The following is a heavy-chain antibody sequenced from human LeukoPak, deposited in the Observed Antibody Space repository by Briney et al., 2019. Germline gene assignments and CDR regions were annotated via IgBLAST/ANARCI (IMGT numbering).Heavy chain of an antibody. Sequence: SSETLSLTCTVSGGSISSGDYYWSWIRQPPGKGLEWIGYIYYSGSTYYNPSLKSRVTISVDPSKNQFSLKLSSVTAADTAVYYCARYSSSGFDYWGQGTLVTVSS. V-gene: IGHV4-30-4*08. J-gene: IGHJ4*02. D-gene: IGHD6-6*01. CDR1: GGSISSGDYY. CDR2: IYYSGST. CDR3: ARYSSSGFDY.